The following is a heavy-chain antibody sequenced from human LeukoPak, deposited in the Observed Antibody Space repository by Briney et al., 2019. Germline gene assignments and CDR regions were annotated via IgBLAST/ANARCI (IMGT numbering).Heavy chain of an antibody. CDR3: ARVSSVRGVIPNYYFDY. CDR2: INPNSGGT. Sequence: ASVKVSCKASGHTFTGYYMHWVRQAPGQGLEWMGWINPNSGGTNYAQKFQGRVTMTRDTSISTAYMELSRLRSDDTAVYYCARVSSVRGVIPNYYFDYWGQGTLVTVSS. J-gene: IGHJ4*02. D-gene: IGHD3-10*01. CDR1: GHTFTGYY. V-gene: IGHV1-2*02.